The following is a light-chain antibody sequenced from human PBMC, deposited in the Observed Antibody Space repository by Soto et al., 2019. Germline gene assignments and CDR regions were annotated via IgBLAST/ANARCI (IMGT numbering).Light chain of an antibody. CDR3: QQCYSTYT. CDR2: AAS. V-gene: IGKV1-39*01. J-gene: IGKJ2*01. CDR1: QSISSY. Sequence: DIQMTQSPSSLSASVGDRVTITCRASQSISSYLNWYQQKPGKAPKLLIYAASSLQSGVPSMFSGSGSGTEFTLTISSLHPEDFATYVCQQCYSTYTFGQGTKLEIK.